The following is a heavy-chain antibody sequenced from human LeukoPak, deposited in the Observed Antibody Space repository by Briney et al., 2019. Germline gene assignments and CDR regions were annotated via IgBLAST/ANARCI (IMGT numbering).Heavy chain of an antibody. Sequence: PGGSLRLSCAVSGFTFSSYWMSWVRQAPGKGLVWVANINPDGSEKKYVDSVKGRFIISGDNAENSVDLQMNSLRVEDTAVYYCVREGGSGWYSGWFDPWGQGTRVTVSS. J-gene: IGHJ5*02. V-gene: IGHV3-7*03. CDR2: INPDGSEK. CDR1: GFTFSSYW. D-gene: IGHD6-19*01. CDR3: VREGGSGWYSGWFDP.